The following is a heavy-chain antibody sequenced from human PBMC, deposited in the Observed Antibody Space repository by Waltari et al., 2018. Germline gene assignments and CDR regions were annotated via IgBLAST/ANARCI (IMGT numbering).Heavy chain of an antibody. CDR3: ARDMGVYTNYAAY. CDR2: INEDESET. CDR1: GLTFRRHW. D-gene: IGHD4-4*01. Sequence: EVQLVESGGGLAQPGGYLSLSCVASGLTFRRHWISWLRQAPGKGLEWVANINEDESETFYADSVKGRFTISRDNAKNSLYLQMNSLRVEDTAYYYCARDMGVYTNYAAYWGQGTLVTVSS. V-gene: IGHV3-7*01. J-gene: IGHJ4*02.